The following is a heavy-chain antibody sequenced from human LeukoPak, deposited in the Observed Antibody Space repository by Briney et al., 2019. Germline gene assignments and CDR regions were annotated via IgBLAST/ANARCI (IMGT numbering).Heavy chain of an antibody. CDR2: INLCGGST. Sequence: ASVKVSCKASRYTFNRYYMHWVRQAPGQGLEWMGIINLCGGSTSYAQKFQGRVTMTRDTSTSTVYMELSSLTSEDTAVYYCARLSGIYDFWSGYYQDNWFDPWGQGTLVTVSS. V-gene: IGHV1-46*02. CDR3: ARLSGIYDFWSGYYQDNWFDP. J-gene: IGHJ5*02. D-gene: IGHD3-3*01. CDR1: RYTFNRYY.